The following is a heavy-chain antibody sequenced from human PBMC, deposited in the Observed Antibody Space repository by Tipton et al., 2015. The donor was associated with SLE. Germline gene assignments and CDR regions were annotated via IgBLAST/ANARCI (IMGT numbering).Heavy chain of an antibody. D-gene: IGHD2-2*01. CDR2: LYYTGIT. J-gene: IGHJ4*02. CDR3: ARYYCTTTRCYYFDY. Sequence: TLSLTCTVSGGSISGHYWSWFRQPPGRGLEWIGNLYYTGITDYNPALKSRVTISVDTSKNQFSLKLRSVTAADTAVYFCARYYCTTTRCYYFDYWGRGTLVTVSS. V-gene: IGHV4-59*11. CDR1: GGSISGHY.